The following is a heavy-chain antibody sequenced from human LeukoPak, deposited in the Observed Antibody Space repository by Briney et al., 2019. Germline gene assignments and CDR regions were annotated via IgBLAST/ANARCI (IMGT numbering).Heavy chain of an antibody. Sequence: PSQTLSLTCTVSGDSISSDGYAWTWIRQPPGKGLEWIGHISCSGNTYYNPSLKSRVTLSVDASKNQFSLNLTSVTAADTAKYYCARDFLRTGSPDAFDCWGQGTMVTVSS. J-gene: IGHJ3*01. CDR2: ISCSGNT. V-gene: IGHV4-31*03. CDR3: ARDFLRTGSPDAFDC. CDR1: GDSISSDGYA. D-gene: IGHD3/OR15-3a*01.